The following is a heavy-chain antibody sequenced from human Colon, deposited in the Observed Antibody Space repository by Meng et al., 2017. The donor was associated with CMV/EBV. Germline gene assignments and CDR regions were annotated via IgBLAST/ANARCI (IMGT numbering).Heavy chain of an antibody. CDR1: GFTFSSYG. J-gene: IGHJ4*02. V-gene: IGHV3-21*01. CDR3: APWEFNSSLGNY. Sequence: GESLKISCAASGFTFSSYGMNWVRQAPGRGLEWVASIVTTGSAVYYADSVKGRFTISRDNAKTSLYLQMSSLSAEDTAVYYCAPWEFNSSLGNYWGQGTLVTVSS. CDR2: IVTTGSAV. D-gene: IGHD6-6*01.